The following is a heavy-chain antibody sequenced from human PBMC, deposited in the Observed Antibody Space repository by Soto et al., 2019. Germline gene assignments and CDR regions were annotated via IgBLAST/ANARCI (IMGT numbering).Heavy chain of an antibody. D-gene: IGHD1-1*01. CDR2: IYHTGRT. CDR3: ARTDSYNASFFDS. J-gene: IGHJ4*02. Sequence: QVQLQEIGPGLVKPSQTLTLTCTVSGDSVNSAYWSWIRQLPGKGLEWMGNIYHTGRTFYNPCLKSRVAISIDTSMTLYALKMRSVTAADTAVYYCARTDSYNASFFDSRGLGTVVTVSS. CDR1: GDSVNSAY. V-gene: IGHV4-31*03.